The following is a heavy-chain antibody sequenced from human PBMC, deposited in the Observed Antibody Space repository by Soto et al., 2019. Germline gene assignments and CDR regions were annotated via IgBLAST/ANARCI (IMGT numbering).Heavy chain of an antibody. CDR1: GGSFSAYY. V-gene: IGHV4-34*01. D-gene: IGHD3-10*01. CDR3: ASYGSGSYYNGYYFDY. CDR2: IHHSGST. Sequence: QVQLQQWGAGLLKPSETLSLTCAVYGGSFSAYYWSWIRQSPGKGLEWIGEIHHSGSTNYKPSLKSRFTISLDTSKNQFSLGLRSVTAADTAVYYCASYGSGSYYNGYYFDYWGQGTLVTVS. J-gene: IGHJ4*02.